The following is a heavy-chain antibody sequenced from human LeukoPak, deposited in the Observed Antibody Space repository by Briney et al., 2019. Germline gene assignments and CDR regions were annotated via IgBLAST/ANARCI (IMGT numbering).Heavy chain of an antibody. V-gene: IGHV3-9*01. Sequence: GGSLRLSCAASGFTFDDYAMHWVRQAPGKGLERVSGISWNSGSIGYADSVEGRFTISRDNAKNSLYLQMNSLRAEDTALYYCAKAQGSSGWYGNWFDPWGQGTLVTVSS. D-gene: IGHD6-19*01. CDR1: GFTFDDYA. CDR2: ISWNSGSI. J-gene: IGHJ5*02. CDR3: AKAQGSSGWYGNWFDP.